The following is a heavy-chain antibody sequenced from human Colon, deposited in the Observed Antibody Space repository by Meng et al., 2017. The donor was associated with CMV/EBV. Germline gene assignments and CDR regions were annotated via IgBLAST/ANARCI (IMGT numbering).Heavy chain of an antibody. CDR2: ITWNSETV. D-gene: IGHD1-26*01. V-gene: IGHV3-9*01. CDR3: AKDVGANFFYGLDV. Sequence: SLKISCAVSGFTLDEHAMHWVRQAPGKGLEWVAGITWNSETVFYGDSVRGRFTVSRDNAKNSLYLQMNSLRPEDTALYYCAKDVGANFFYGLDVWGQGTTDTVSS. J-gene: IGHJ6*02. CDR1: GFTLDEHA.